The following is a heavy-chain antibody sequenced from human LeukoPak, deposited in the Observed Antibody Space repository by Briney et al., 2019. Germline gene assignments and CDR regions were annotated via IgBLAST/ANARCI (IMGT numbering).Heavy chain of an antibody. D-gene: IGHD2-2*01. CDR2: IYTSGST. CDR1: GGSIRSYY. Sequence: SETLSLTCTVSGGSIRSYYWRWIGQPARKGLEWIGRIYTSGSTNYNPSLKSRVTISVDKSKNQLSLKLSSVTAADTAVYYCAGGYQVPHFDYWGQGTLVTVSS. V-gene: IGHV4-4*07. CDR3: AGGYQVPHFDY. J-gene: IGHJ4*02.